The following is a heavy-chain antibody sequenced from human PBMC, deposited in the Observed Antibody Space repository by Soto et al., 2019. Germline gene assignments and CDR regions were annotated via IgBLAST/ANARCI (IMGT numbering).Heavy chain of an antibody. CDR1: GYSFTSLD. Sequence: GASVKVSCKASGYSFTSLDIHWVRQTAGQGLEWMGWMEPSTGRTGYAQKFQGRVTMTRDTSINTAYMELTTLTSDDTAFYYCARGVSAGVDYWGQGTLVTVSS. D-gene: IGHD1-26*01. J-gene: IGHJ4*02. CDR3: ARGVSAGVDY. CDR2: MEPSTGRT. V-gene: IGHV1-8*01.